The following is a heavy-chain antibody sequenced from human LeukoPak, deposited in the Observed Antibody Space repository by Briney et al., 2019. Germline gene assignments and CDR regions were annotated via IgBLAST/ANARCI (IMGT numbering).Heavy chain of an antibody. CDR1: GFSFISYW. Sequence: GGSLRLSCAASGFSFISYWMNWVRQTPGKGLEWVSAISGSGGSTYYADSVKGRFTISRDNSKNTLYLQMNSLRAEDTAVYYCAKVCSGTSPRGCFDYWGQGTLVTVSS. D-gene: IGHD1-7*01. CDR2: ISGSGGST. V-gene: IGHV3-23*01. J-gene: IGHJ4*02. CDR3: AKVCSGTSPRGCFDY.